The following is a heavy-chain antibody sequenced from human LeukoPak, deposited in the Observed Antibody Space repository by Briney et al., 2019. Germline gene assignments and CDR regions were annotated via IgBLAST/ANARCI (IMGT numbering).Heavy chain of an antibody. CDR1: GFTFSSYS. V-gene: IGHV3-73*01. D-gene: IGHD6-19*01. J-gene: IGHJ2*01. CDR2: IRSKANSYAT. Sequence: GGSLRLSCAASGFTFSSYSMNWVRQASGKGLEWVGRIRSKANSYATAYAASVKGRFTISRDDSKNTAYLQMNSLKTEDTAVYYCTSLIAVAGPWYFDLWGRGTLVTVSS. CDR3: TSLIAVAGPWYFDL.